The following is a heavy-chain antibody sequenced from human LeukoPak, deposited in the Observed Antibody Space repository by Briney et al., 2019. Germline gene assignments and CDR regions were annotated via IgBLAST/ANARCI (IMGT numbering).Heavy chain of an antibody. D-gene: IGHD3-22*01. V-gene: IGHV4-59*01. CDR3: ARVTGYMIEDYFDY. Sequence: SETLSLTCTVSGGSISNYYWTWIRQPPGKGLEWIGFISYGGNTNYNPSLKSRVTISLDTSKNQFSLKLSSVTAADTAVYYCARVTGYMIEDYFDYWGQGTLVTVSS. CDR2: ISYGGNT. J-gene: IGHJ4*02. CDR1: GGSISNYY.